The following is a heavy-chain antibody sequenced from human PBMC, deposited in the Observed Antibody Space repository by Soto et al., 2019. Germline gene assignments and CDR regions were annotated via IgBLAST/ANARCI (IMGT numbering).Heavy chain of an antibody. D-gene: IGHD3-3*01. CDR2: INPATGAA. CDR3: ARGGGVGVAGSAAFDM. Sequence: QLHLVQSGAVVKKPGASVTVSCSASGYPVTAYYMHWVRQAPGRGLEWMGGINPATGAAKYTQTFQGRVTLTRDTSTSTVFMELSGLNSEDTAFFYCARGGGVGVAGSAAFDMWGQGTLVTVSS. J-gene: IGHJ3*02. CDR1: GYPVTAYY. V-gene: IGHV1-2*02.